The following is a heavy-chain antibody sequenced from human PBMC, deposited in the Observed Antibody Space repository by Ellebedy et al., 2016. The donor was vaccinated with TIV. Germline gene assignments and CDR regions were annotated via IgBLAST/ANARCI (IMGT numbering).Heavy chain of an antibody. D-gene: IGHD3-22*01. V-gene: IGHV5-51*01. Sequence: GESLKISXKASGYSFSIYWIAWVRQMPGKGLEWMGIIYPGDSDIRYSPSFQGQVTFSADKSIGTAYLQWTGLKASDSAMYYCARLDRSGSYSDYWGQGTLVTVSP. CDR1: GYSFSIYW. CDR3: ARLDRSGSYSDY. CDR2: IYPGDSDI. J-gene: IGHJ4*02.